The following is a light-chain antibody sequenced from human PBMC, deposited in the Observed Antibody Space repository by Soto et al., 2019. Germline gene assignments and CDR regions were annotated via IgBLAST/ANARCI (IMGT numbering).Light chain of an antibody. Sequence: EIVLTQSPGTLSLSPGERAALSCRASQSVSNNFLAWYQQKPGQAPRLLIYAASSRATGIPDRFSGSGSGTDFTLTISRLEPEEFAVYYCQQYGSPRPITFGQGTRLEIK. CDR3: QQYGSPRPIT. J-gene: IGKJ5*01. V-gene: IGKV3-20*01. CDR1: QSVSNNF. CDR2: AAS.